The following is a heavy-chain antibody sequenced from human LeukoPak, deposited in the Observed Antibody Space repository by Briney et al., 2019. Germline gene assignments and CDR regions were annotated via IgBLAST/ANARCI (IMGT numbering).Heavy chain of an antibody. D-gene: IGHD3-10*01. V-gene: IGHV4-30-2*01. Sequence: SETLSLTCAVSGGSISSGGYSWSWIRQPPGKGLEWIGYIYHSGSTYYNPSLKSRVTISVDRSKNQFSPKLSSVTAADTAVYYCARESVTMVRGAFDYWGQGTLVTVSS. CDR2: IYHSGST. CDR3: ARESVTMVRGAFDY. J-gene: IGHJ4*02. CDR1: GGSISSGGYS.